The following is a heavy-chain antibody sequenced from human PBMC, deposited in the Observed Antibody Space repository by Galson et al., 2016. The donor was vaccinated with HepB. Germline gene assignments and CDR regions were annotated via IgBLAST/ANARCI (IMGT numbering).Heavy chain of an antibody. V-gene: IGHV3-74*01. CDR3: ARDSDGYSFEF. D-gene: IGHD5-18*01. CDR1: GFTFSRHW. CDR2: IKGDGRHT. J-gene: IGHJ4*02. Sequence: SLRLSCAASGFTFSRHWMHWARQAPGKGLVWVSRIKGDGRHTVYADSVQGRFSISRDNAKNTLYLQMNSLRAEDTAVYYCARDSDGYSFEFWGQGTLVTVSS.